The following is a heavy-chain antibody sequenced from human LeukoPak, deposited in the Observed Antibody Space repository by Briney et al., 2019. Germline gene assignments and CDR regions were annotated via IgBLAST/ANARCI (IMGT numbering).Heavy chain of an antibody. J-gene: IGHJ3*02. D-gene: IGHD3-10*01. CDR3: ARDVWFGESGDAFDI. CDR2: IYTSGST. V-gene: IGHV4-4*07. CDR1: GGSISSYY. Sequence: PSETLSLTCTVSGGSISSYYWSWIRQPAGKGLEWIGRIYTSGSTNYNPSLKSRVTVSVDTSKNQFSLKLSSVTAADTAVYYCARDVWFGESGDAFDIWGQGTMVTVSS.